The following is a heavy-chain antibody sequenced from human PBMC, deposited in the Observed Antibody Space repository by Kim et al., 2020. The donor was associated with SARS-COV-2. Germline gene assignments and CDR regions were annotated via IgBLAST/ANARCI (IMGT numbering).Heavy chain of an antibody. Sequence: SQTLSLTCAISGDSVSNNRAGWHWIRQSPSRGLEWLGRTYYRSKWSNDYAVSVKSRMTFNPDTPKNQFSLQLNSVTPEDTAVYYCARGGAYAFDIWGQGTMVTVSS. D-gene: IGHD2-15*01. V-gene: IGHV6-1*01. CDR2: TYYRSKWSN. CDR1: GDSVSNNRAG. J-gene: IGHJ3*02. CDR3: ARGGAYAFDI.